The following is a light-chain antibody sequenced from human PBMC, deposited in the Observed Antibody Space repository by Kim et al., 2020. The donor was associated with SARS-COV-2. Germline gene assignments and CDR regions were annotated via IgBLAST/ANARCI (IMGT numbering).Light chain of an antibody. Sequence: PGESATLSCRARQSVSSSYLAWYQQKPGQAPRLLIYGASSRATGIPDRFSGSGSGTDFTLTISRLEPEDFAVYYCQQYGSSPPYTFGQGTKLEI. CDR3: QQYGSSPPYT. CDR1: QSVSSSY. V-gene: IGKV3-20*01. CDR2: GAS. J-gene: IGKJ2*01.